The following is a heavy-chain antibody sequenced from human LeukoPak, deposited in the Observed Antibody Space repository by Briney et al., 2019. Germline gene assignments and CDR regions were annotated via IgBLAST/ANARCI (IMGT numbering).Heavy chain of an antibody. CDR1: GYSISTSYY. Sequence: PWETLSLTCTVSGYSISTSYYWGWIRQPPGKGLEWIGSIYHSGNTYYNPSLKSRVTISVDTSKNQFSLKLNSVTAADTAVYYCARAGYGDSDFDYWGQGTLVTVSS. CDR3: ARAGYGDSDFDY. D-gene: IGHD4-17*01. CDR2: IYHSGNT. V-gene: IGHV4-38-2*02. J-gene: IGHJ4*02.